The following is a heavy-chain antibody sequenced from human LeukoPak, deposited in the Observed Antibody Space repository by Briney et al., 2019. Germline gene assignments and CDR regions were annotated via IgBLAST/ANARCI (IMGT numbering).Heavy chain of an antibody. CDR2: ISSSSSYI. V-gene: IGHV3-21*01. J-gene: IGHJ3*02. D-gene: IGHD6-19*01. CDR3: ARAYSSGWNDALDI. Sequence: GGSLRLSCAASGFTFSSYSMNWVRQAPGKGLEWVSSISSSSSYIYYADSVKGRFTISRDNAKNSLYLQMNSLRAEDTAVYYCARAYSSGWNDALDIWGQGTMVTVSS. CDR1: GFTFSSYS.